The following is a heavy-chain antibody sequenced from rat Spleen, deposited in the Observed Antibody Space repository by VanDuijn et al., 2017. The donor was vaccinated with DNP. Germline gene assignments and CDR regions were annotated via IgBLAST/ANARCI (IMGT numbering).Heavy chain of an antibody. V-gene: IGHV5-22*01. J-gene: IGHJ2*01. CDR3: ARWNSGHFDY. Sequence: EVQLVESGGGLVQPGRSLKLSCEASGFTFSNYYMAWVRQAPKKGLEWVATISASGSRTFYADSVKGRFTISRDYAKSSLYLQMNSLQSEDTATYYCARWNSGHFDYWGQGVMVTVSS. D-gene: IGHD4-3*01. CDR1: GFTFSNYY. CDR2: ISASGSRT.